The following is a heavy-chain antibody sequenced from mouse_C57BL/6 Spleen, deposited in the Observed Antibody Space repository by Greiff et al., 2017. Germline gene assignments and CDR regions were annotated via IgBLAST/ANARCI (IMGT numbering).Heavy chain of an antibody. Sequence: QVQLQQPGTELVKPGASVKLSCKASGYTFTSYWMHWVKQRPGQGLEWIGNINPSNGGTNYNEKFKSKATLTVDKSSSTAYMQLSSLTSEDSAVYYCARSETAYYRNDDWYFDGWGTGTAVTVSS. D-gene: IGHD2-14*01. V-gene: IGHV1-53*01. CDR2: INPSNGGT. CDR3: ARSETAYYRNDDWYFDG. J-gene: IGHJ1*03. CDR1: GYTFTSYW.